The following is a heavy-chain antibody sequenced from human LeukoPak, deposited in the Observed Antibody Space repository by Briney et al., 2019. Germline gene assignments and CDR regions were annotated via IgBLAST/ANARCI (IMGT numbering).Heavy chain of an antibody. V-gene: IGHV3-7*01. CDR1: GFTFSTYW. CDR3: ATDRENSDWQKRFDS. D-gene: IGHD2-21*02. CDR2: INQDASEI. Sequence: GGSLRLSCAASGFTFSTYWMNWYRQAPGKGLEWVGNINQDASEINYVASVRGRFTISRDNAKNSLHLQMNSLRAEDTAVYYCATDRENSDWQKRFDSWGQGTLVTVSS. J-gene: IGHJ4*02.